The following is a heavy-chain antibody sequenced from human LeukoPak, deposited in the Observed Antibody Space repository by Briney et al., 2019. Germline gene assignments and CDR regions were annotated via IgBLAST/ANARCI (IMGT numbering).Heavy chain of an antibody. CDR2: ISAYNGNT. CDR1: GYTFSSYG. CDR3: ARDGKADYYGSGNPPRYWYFDL. V-gene: IGHV1-18*01. D-gene: IGHD3-10*01. J-gene: IGHJ2*01. Sequence: GASLKVSCKASGYTFSSYGISWVRQAPGQGLEWMGWISAYNGNTNFAQEFQGRVTMTTDTSTSTASMELRSLRSDDTAVYYCARDGKADYYGSGNPPRYWYFDLWGRGTLVTVSS.